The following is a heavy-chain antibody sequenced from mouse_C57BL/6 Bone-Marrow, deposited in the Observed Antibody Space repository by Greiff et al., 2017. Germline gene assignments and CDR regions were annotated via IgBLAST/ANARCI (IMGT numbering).Heavy chain of an antibody. V-gene: IGHV1-61*01. J-gene: IGHJ2*01. CDR2: IYPSDSET. CDR3: ARTGYYFDY. D-gene: IGHD4-1*01. CDR1: GYTFTSYW. Sequence: QVQLKQPGAELVRPGSSVKLSCKASGYTFTSYWMDWVKQRPGQGLEWIGNIYPSDSETHYNQKFKDKATLTVDKSSSTAYMQLSSLTSEDSAVXYCARTGYYFDYWGQGTTLTVSS.